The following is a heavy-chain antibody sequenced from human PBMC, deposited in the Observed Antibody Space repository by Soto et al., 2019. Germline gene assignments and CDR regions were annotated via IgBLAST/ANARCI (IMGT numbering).Heavy chain of an antibody. CDR1: GGSISSISYY. V-gene: IGHV4-39*01. J-gene: IGHJ5*02. Sequence: SETLSLTCTVSGGSISSISYYWGWIRQPPGKGLEWIGSIYYSGSTYYNPSLKSRVTISVDTSKNQFSLKLSSVTAADTAVYYCARHFVGYCTNGVCSRLNWFDPWGQGTLVTVSS. D-gene: IGHD2-8*01. CDR3: ARHFVGYCTNGVCSRLNWFDP. CDR2: IYYSGST.